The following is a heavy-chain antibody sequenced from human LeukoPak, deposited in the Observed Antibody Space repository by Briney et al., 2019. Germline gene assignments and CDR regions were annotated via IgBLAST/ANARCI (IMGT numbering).Heavy chain of an antibody. J-gene: IGHJ4*02. D-gene: IGHD6-13*01. Sequence: GESLKISLKGSGYSFTSYWIGWVRQMPGKSLEWMGIIYSGDSATRYSPSFQGEVTISADKFIRTAYLQWSSLKASDTAMYYCARVLEQLSGAFDYWGQGTLVTVSS. CDR1: GYSFTSYW. CDR3: ARVLEQLSGAFDY. V-gene: IGHV5-51*01. CDR2: IYSGDSAT.